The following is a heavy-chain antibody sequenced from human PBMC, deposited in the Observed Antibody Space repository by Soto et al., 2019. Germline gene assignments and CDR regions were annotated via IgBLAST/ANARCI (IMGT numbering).Heavy chain of an antibody. CDR3: ARDGTKTLRDWFDP. CDR1: GASISGFY. D-gene: IGHD1-1*01. Sequence: PSETLSLTCTVSGASISGFYWSWIRKSAGKGLEWIGRIYATGTTDYNPSLKSRVMMSVDTSKKQFSLKLRSVTAEDTAVYYCARDGTKTLRDWFDPWGQG. J-gene: IGHJ5*02. V-gene: IGHV4-4*07. CDR2: IYATGTT.